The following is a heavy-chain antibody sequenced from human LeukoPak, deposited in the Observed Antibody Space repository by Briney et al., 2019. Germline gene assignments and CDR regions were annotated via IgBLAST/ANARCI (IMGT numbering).Heavy chain of an antibody. CDR2: VSRSSRFI. Sequence: GGSLRLSCAASGFAFSTYSMNWVRQAPGKGLEWVSSVSRSSRFIFFADSVQGRFTISRDDAKDSLFLQMNSLRAEDTAVYYCARVSDAFDYFFDSWGQGTLVTVSS. J-gene: IGHJ4*02. CDR1: GFAFSTYS. V-gene: IGHV3-21*01. D-gene: IGHD5-12*01. CDR3: ARVSDAFDYFFDS.